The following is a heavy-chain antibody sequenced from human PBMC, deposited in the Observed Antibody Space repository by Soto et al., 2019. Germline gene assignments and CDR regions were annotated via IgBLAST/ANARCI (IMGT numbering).Heavy chain of an antibody. D-gene: IGHD2-8*01. CDR1: GYTFTDYY. CDR2: INPSGGST. J-gene: IGHJ4*02. V-gene: IGHV1-46*01. Sequence: QVQLVQSGAEVKKPGASVKVSCKASGYTFTDYYIHWVRQAPGQGLEWMGMINPSGGSTDYAQKFRGRVTMTRDTSTGTVYMELSSLRSEDTAVYYCARPPFPGCINAVCYPFDYWGQGTLVIVSS. CDR3: ARPPFPGCINAVCYPFDY.